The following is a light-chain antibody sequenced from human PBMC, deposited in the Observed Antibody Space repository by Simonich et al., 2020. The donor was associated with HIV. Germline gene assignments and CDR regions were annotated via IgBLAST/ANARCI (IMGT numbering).Light chain of an antibody. CDR3: SSYTSSSTFDVV. CDR2: DVS. CDR1: SSDVGGYNY. V-gene: IGLV2-14*01. Sequence: QSALTQPASVSGSPGQSITISCTGTSSDVGGYNYVSWYQQHPGKAPKLMIYDVSKRPSGVSNRFSVSKSGNTASLTISGLQAEDEADYYCSSYTSSSTFDVVFGGGTKLTVL. J-gene: IGLJ2*01.